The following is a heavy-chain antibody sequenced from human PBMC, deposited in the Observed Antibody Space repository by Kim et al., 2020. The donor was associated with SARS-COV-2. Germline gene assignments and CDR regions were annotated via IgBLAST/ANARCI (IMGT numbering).Heavy chain of an antibody. D-gene: IGHD6-13*01. J-gene: IGHJ4*02. CDR3: ARRGSSWYSQIDY. V-gene: IGHV3-11*01. Sequence: YADSVRGRFTSASDNAENSLYLQMNSLRAADTAVYYCARRGSSWYSQIDYWGQGTLVTVSS.